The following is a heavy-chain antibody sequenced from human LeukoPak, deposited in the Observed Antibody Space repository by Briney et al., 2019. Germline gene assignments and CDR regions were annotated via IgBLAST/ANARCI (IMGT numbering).Heavy chain of an antibody. J-gene: IGHJ4*02. CDR1: GYSFTSYW. CDR2: IYPGDSDT. CDR3: ARHETGPYFDY. Sequence: GESLKISCMGSGYSFTSYWIGWVRQMPGKGLACMGIIYPGDSDTRYSPSFQGQVTISADKSISTAYLQWSSLKPSDTAIYYCARHETGPYFDYWGQETLVTVS. V-gene: IGHV5-51*01. D-gene: IGHD1-1*01.